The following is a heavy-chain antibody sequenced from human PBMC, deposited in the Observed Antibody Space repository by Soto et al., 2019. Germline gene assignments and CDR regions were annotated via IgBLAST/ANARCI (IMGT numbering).Heavy chain of an antibody. CDR2: VWYDGSKE. CDR3: ARTDLTYGTGVFDI. Sequence: QVQLVESGGGVVQPGRSLRLSCAASGFSFSTYGRSWVRQAPAGGREWVALVWYDGSKEYYADSVKGRFTISRDNSKNTLYLQMNSLRAEDTAVYFCARTDLTYGTGVFDIWGQGTMVTVSS. D-gene: IGHD4-17*01. J-gene: IGHJ3*02. CDR1: GFSFSTYG. V-gene: IGHV3-33*01.